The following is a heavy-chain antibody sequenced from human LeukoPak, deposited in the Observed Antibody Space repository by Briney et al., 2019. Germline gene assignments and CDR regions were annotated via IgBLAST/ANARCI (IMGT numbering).Heavy chain of an antibody. J-gene: IGHJ5*02. Sequence: GGSLRLSCAASGFTFSTYAMTWVRQAPGKGPEWVSAISGSGGSTYYADSVKGRFTISRDNSKSTLYLQMNSLRAEDTAVYYCAKLPREYCSSTSCPNWFDPWGQGTLVTVSS. CDR3: AKLPREYCSSTSCPNWFDP. CDR1: GFTFSTYA. V-gene: IGHV3-23*01. CDR2: ISGSGGST. D-gene: IGHD2-2*01.